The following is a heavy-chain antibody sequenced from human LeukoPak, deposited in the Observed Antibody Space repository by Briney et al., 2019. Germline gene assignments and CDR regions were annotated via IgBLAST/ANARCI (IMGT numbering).Heavy chain of an antibody. CDR1: GDSISGHY. D-gene: IGHD2-15*01. V-gene: IGHV4-59*08. CDR3: ARADLGYCGISPCYLNWFDT. J-gene: IGHJ5*02. CDR2: IYYSGST. Sequence: PSETLSLTCTVSGDSISGHYWSWVRQPPGSGLEWLVYIYYSGSTNFKPSRRSRATISIDTSINQYSLRLTSVTAADTAVYYCARADLGYCGISPCYLNWFDTWSQGTLVTVSS.